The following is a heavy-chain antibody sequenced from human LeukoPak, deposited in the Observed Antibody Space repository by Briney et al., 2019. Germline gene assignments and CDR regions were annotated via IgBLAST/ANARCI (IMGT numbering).Heavy chain of an antibody. CDR3: ARDRLGDYDHSGYYYK. CDR2: ISSSSSYI. V-gene: IGHV3-21*04. J-gene: IGHJ4*02. CDR1: GFTFSSYS. D-gene: IGHD3-22*01. Sequence: PGGSLRLSCAASGFTFSSYSMNWVRQAPGKGLEWVSSISSSSSYIYYADSVKGRFTISRDNAKNSLYLQMNNLRAEDTAVYYCARDRLGDYDHSGYYYKWGQGTLVTVSS.